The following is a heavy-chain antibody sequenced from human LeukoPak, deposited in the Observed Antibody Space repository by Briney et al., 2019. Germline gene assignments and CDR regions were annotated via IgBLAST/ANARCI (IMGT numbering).Heavy chain of an antibody. CDR3: ARDVRLQLWGDDAFDI. J-gene: IGHJ3*02. CDR1: GFSVSGNY. CDR2: LYAGGTK. Sequence: GGSLRLSCAASGFSVSGNYMSWVRQAPGKGLEWVSVLYAGGTKYYADSVKGRFTISRDTSKNTLDLQMNSLRAEDTAVYYCARDVRLQLWGDDAFDIWGQGTMVTVSS. V-gene: IGHV3-66*01. D-gene: IGHD5-18*01.